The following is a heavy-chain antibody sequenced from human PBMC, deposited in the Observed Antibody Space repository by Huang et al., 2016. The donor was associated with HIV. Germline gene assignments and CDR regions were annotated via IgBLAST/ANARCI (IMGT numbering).Heavy chain of an antibody. CDR2: IWYDGSNK. J-gene: IGHJ1*01. D-gene: IGHD6-19*01. CDR1: GFTFSSYG. V-gene: IGHV3-33*08. Sequence: QVQLVESGGGVVQPGRSLRLSCAASGFTFSSYGMHWVRQAPGKGLEWVAVIWYDGSNKYYADSVKGRFTISRDNSKNTLYLQMNSLKTKDTAVYYCALKGDSSGWEYFRHWGQGTLVTVSS. CDR3: ALKGDSSGWEYFRH.